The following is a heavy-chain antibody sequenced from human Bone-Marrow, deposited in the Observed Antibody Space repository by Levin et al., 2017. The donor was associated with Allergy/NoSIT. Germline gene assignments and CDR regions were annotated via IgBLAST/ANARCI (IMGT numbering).Heavy chain of an antibody. J-gene: IGHJ5*02. CDR1: GGSIISDNYY. Sequence: SETLSLTCTVSGGSIISDNYYWGWVRQPPGKGLEWIGSVYHSGTTYYNPSLKSRLTLSVDTSKNQFSLKLNSVTAADTAVYYCARWAAGAAGGFDPWGQGTLVTVSS. D-gene: IGHD3-16*01. CDR3: ARWAAGAAGGFDP. V-gene: IGHV4-39*01. CDR2: VYHSGTT.